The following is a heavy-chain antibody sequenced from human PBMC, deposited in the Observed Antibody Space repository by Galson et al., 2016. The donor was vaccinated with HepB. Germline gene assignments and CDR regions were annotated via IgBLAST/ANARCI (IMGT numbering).Heavy chain of an antibody. CDR2: FDPEDGET. CDR3: ATGEIGTDWLLGAFHI. CDR1: GYSLTELS. J-gene: IGHJ3*02. V-gene: IGHV1-24*01. D-gene: IGHD3-9*01. Sequence: SVKVSCKVSGYSLTELSMYWVRQTPGKGLEWMGGFDPEDGETIYAQKFEGRVTMTEDTSTDTAYMELSSLIFEDTAVYYCATGEIGTDWLLGAFHIWGQGTMVTVSS.